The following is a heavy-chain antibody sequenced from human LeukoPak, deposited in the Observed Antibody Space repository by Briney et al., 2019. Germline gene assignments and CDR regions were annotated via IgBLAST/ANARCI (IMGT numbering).Heavy chain of an antibody. CDR1: GGSISSGGYY. CDR3: ARYDSSGYYYGSRYYLDY. J-gene: IGHJ4*02. V-gene: IGHV4-61*08. Sequence: SETLSLTCTVSGGSISSGGYYWSWIRQPPGKGLEWIGYIYHSGSTYYNPSLKSRVTISVDTSKNQFSLKLSSVTAADTAVYYCARYDSSGYYYGSRYYLDYWGQGTLVTVSS. CDR2: IYHSGST. D-gene: IGHD3-22*01.